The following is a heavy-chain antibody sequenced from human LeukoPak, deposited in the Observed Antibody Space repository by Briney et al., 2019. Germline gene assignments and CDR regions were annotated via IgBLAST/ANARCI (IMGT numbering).Heavy chain of an antibody. J-gene: IGHJ3*02. CDR3: ARPTIVVAATRVAFDI. CDR2: SNPTGST. Sequence: SETLSLTCAVYGGSFSGLYWNWIRQPPGKGLEWIGESNPTGSTNYNPSLKSRVTMSLDTSKNQFSLKLSSVTAADTAVYYCARPTIVVAATRVAFDIWGQGTMVTVSS. V-gene: IGHV4-34*01. D-gene: IGHD2-15*01. CDR1: GGSFSGLY.